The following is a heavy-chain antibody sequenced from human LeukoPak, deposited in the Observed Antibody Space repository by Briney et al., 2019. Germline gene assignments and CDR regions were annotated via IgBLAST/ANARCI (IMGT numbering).Heavy chain of an antibody. J-gene: IGHJ4*02. CDR2: MSSSSGNI. CDR1: GFTFSSYN. CDR3: ARDFFRLIDY. V-gene: IGHV3-48*02. Sequence: GGSLRLSCAASGFTFSSYNMHWVRQAQGKGLEWVSYMSSSSGNIYYADSVKGRFTISRDNAKNSLYLQLNSLRDEDTAIYYCARDFFRLIDYWGQGTLVTVSS. D-gene: IGHD3-3*01.